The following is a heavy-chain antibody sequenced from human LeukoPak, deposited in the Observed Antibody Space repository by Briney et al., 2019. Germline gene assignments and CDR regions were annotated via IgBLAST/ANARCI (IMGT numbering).Heavy chain of an antibody. CDR3: ARGGDFWSGPPPGY. D-gene: IGHD3-3*01. V-gene: IGHV3-30*02. CDR1: GFTFRSYG. CDR2: IRYDGGDK. J-gene: IGHJ4*02. Sequence: PGGSLRLSCAASGFTFRSYGMHWVRQAPGKGLEWVTFIRYDGGDKYYVDSVKGRFTISRDNSKNTLYLQMNSLRPEDTALYYCARGGDFWSGPPPGYWGQGTLVTVSS.